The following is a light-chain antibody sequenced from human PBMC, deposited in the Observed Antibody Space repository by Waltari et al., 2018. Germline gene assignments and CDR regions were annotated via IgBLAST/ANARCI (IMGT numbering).Light chain of an antibody. V-gene: IGLV2-23*02. Sequence: QSALTQPASVSGSPGPSITLSCTGTTSDVESYNLVSWYQQHPAKAPKLLIYEVSKRPSGVSNRFSGSKSGNTASLTISGLQAEDEADYYCFSYARSSAFAVFGGGTKVTVL. CDR2: EVS. CDR3: FSYARSSAFAV. J-gene: IGLJ3*02. CDR1: TSDVESYNL.